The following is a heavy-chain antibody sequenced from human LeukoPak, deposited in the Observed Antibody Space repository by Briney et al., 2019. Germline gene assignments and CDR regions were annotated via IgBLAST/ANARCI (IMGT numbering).Heavy chain of an antibody. Sequence: GASVKVSCKASGYTFTSYAMNWVRQAPGQGLEWMGWINTNTGNPTYAQGFTGRFVFSLDASVSTAYLQISSLKAEDTAVYYCAREASSGWYSYYYYYMDVWGKGTTVTVSS. CDR2: INTNTGNP. J-gene: IGHJ6*03. D-gene: IGHD6-19*01. CDR3: AREASSGWYSYYYYYMDV. CDR1: GYTFTSYA. V-gene: IGHV7-4-1*02.